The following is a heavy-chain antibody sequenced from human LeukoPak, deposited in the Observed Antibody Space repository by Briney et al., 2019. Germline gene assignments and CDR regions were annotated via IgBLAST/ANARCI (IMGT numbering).Heavy chain of an antibody. V-gene: IGHV4-31*03. J-gene: IGHJ4*02. CDR1: GDSISSGGYF. Sequence: PSQTLSHTCTVSGDSISSGGYFWSWSRQHPGKGLEWIGYIYNSGSAYYNPSLKSRVIISVDTSKNQFSLKLSSVTAADTAVYHSASRTSETHYCESWGQGTLVTVSS. CDR3: ASRTSETHYCES. CDR2: IYNSGSA. D-gene: IGHD1-14*01.